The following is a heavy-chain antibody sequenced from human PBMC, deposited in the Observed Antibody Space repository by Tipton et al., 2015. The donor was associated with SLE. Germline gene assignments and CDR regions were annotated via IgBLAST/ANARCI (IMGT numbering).Heavy chain of an antibody. V-gene: IGHV4-38-2*01. J-gene: IGHJ3*02. CDR2: IYHSGST. CDR1: GYSISSGYY. CDR3: ARTSPSHLGAFDI. D-gene: IGHD2-2*01. Sequence: LRLSCAVSGYSISSGYYWGWIRQPPGKGLEWIGSIYHSGSTYYNPSLKSRVTISVDTSKNQFSLKVSSVTAADTAVYYCARTSPSHLGAFDIWGQGTMVTVSS.